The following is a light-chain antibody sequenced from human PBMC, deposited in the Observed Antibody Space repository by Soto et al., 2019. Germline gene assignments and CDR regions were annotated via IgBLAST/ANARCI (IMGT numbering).Light chain of an antibody. Sequence: DIQMTQSPSTLSVSVGDRVTITCRASQSFSTWLAWYQQKPGKAPKLLIYRTSSLKNGVPSRFSGSGSGTEFTLTITSLQPDDFATYYCQEYSRYPYTFGQGTKPEIK. CDR2: RTS. CDR3: QEYSRYPYT. CDR1: QSFSTW. V-gene: IGKV1-5*03. J-gene: IGKJ2*01.